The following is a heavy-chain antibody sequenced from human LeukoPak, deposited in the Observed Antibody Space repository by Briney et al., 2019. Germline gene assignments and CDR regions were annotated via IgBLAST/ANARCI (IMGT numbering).Heavy chain of an antibody. V-gene: IGHV3-48*03. Sequence: PGGSLRLSCAASGFTFSSYEMNWVCQAPGKGLEWVSYISSSGSTIYYADSVKGRFTIYRDNAKNSLYLQMNSLRAEDTAVYYCAREMRFASTYYYGSGRNYWGQGTLVTVSS. CDR3: AREMRFASTYYYGSGRNY. CDR2: ISSSGSTI. D-gene: IGHD3-10*01. CDR1: GFTFSSYE. J-gene: IGHJ4*02.